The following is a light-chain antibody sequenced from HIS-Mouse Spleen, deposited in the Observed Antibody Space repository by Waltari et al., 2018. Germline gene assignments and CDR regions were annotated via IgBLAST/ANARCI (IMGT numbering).Light chain of an antibody. J-gene: IGLJ2*01. Sequence: SYELTQPPSVSVSPGQTARITCSGDALPKKYAYWYQHKSGQAPVLVIYEDSKRPSGIPERFSGSSSGTMATLNISGAQVEDEADYYCYSTDSSGNHRVFGGGTKLTVL. V-gene: IGLV3-10*01. CDR2: EDS. CDR1: ALPKKY. CDR3: YSTDSSGNHRV.